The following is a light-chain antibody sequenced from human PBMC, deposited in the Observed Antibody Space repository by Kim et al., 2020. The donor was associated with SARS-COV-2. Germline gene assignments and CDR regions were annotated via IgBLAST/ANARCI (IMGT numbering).Light chain of an antibody. V-gene: IGLV2-14*02. CDR2: DVS. Sequence: QSALTQPASVSGSPGQSITISCTGTSSDVGSYNLVSWYQQHPGKAPKLMIYDVSKRPSGVSNRFSGSKSGNMASLTISGLQTEDEADYYCSSYTNSFTYVFGTGTKVTVL. CDR3: SSYTNSFTYV. J-gene: IGLJ1*01. CDR1: SSDVGSYNL.